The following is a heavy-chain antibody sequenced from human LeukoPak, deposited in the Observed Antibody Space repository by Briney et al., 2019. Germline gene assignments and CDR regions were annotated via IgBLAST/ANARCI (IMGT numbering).Heavy chain of an antibody. CDR3: ARTPGIAVADSGYFDY. Sequence: GGSLRLSCAASGFTVSSNYMSWVRQAPGKGLEWVSVIYSGGSTYYADSVKGRITISRDNSKNTLYLQMNSLRAEDTAVYYCARTPGIAVADSGYFDYWGQGTLVTVSS. CDR1: GFTVSSNY. CDR2: IYSGGST. J-gene: IGHJ4*02. V-gene: IGHV3-53*01. D-gene: IGHD6-19*01.